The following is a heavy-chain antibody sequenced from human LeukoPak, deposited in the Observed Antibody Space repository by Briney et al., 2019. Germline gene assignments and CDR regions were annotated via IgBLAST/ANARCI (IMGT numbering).Heavy chain of an antibody. V-gene: IGHV6-1*01. D-gene: IGHD1-26*01. CDR3: ASGWALS. Sequence: SQTLSLTCDVSGDSVSNKNGAWNWIRQSPSRGLEWLGRTYSRSEWHTDYAVSVKGRIAITADTSKNQFSLQLASVTPEDTAVYYCASGWALSWGQGSLVTVSS. J-gene: IGHJ5*02. CDR2: TYSRSEWHT. CDR1: GDSVSNKNGA.